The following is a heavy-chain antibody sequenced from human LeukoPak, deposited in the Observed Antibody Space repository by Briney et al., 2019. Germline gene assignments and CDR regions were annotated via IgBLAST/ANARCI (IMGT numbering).Heavy chain of an antibody. J-gene: IGHJ4*02. CDR3: ARDHSNYGDCEGFDY. D-gene: IGHD4-17*01. Sequence: ASVKVSCKASGYTFTSYGISWVRQAPGQGLEWIGWISAYNGNTNYAQKLQGRVTMTTDTSTSTAYMELRSLRSDDTAVYYCARDHSNYGDCEGFDYWGQGTLVTVSS. CDR1: GYTFTSYG. V-gene: IGHV1-18*01. CDR2: ISAYNGNT.